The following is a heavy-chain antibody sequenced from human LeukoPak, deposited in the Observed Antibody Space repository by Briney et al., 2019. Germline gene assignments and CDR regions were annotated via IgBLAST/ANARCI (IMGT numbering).Heavy chain of an antibody. CDR1: GFTFDDYG. CDR2: INWNGGST. D-gene: IGHD2-15*01. V-gene: IGHV3-20*04. CDR3: ARDTRGGGSFD. J-gene: IGHJ4*02. Sequence: GGSLRLSCAASGFTFDDYGMSWVRQAPGKGLEWVSGINWNGGSTGYADSVKGRFTISRDNAKASLYLQMSSLRAEDTAVYYCARDTRGGGSFDWGQGTLVTVSS.